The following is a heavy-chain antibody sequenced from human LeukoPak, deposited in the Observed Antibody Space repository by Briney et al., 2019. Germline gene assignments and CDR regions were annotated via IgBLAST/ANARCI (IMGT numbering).Heavy chain of an antibody. Sequence: GESLKISCKGSGYSFSSYWIGWVRQMPGKGLEWMGIIYPGDSDTRYSPSFQGQVTISADKSISTAYLQWSSLKASDTATYYCARRKAVAGTTKAYFDYWGQGTLVTVSS. V-gene: IGHV5-51*01. CDR2: IYPGDSDT. CDR3: ARRKAVAGTTKAYFDY. CDR1: GYSFSSYW. D-gene: IGHD6-19*01. J-gene: IGHJ4*02.